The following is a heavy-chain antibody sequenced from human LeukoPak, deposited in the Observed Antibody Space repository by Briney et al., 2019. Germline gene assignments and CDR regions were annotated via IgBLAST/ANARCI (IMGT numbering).Heavy chain of an antibody. CDR2: VNRDGSST. CDR1: GFTFSSYW. CDR3: ARVDCSSTSCYIWFDP. J-gene: IGHJ5*02. D-gene: IGHD2-2*02. Sequence: PGGSLRLSCAASGFTFSSYWMHWVRQAPGKGLVWVSRVNRDGSSTNYADSVKGRFTISRDHAKNTVYLQMNSLRAEDTAVYYCARVDCSSTSCYIWFDPWGQGTLATVSS. V-gene: IGHV3-74*01.